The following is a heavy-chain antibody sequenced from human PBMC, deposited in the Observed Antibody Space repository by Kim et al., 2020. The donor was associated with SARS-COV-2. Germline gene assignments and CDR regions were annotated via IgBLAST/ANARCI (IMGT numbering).Heavy chain of an antibody. CDR2: IYYSGST. CDR1: GGSISSYY. V-gene: IGHV4-59*01. J-gene: IGHJ3*02. D-gene: IGHD3-3*01. CDR3: ARERNYDFWSGYYTDAFDI. Sequence: SETLSLTCTVSGGSISSYYWSWIRQPPGKGLEWIGYIYYSGSTNYNPSLKSRVTISVDTSKNQFSLKLSSVTAADTAVYYCARERNYDFWSGYYTDAFDIWGQGTMVTVSS.